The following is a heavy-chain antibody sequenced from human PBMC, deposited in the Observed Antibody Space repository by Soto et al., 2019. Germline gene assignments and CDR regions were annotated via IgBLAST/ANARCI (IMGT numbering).Heavy chain of an antibody. CDR1: GYTFTSYA. CDR2: INAGNGNT. V-gene: IGHV1-3*01. D-gene: IGHD6-25*01. CDR3: AGAATADNWFDP. Sequence: QVQLVQSGAEVKKPGASVKVSCKASGYTFTSYAMHWVRQAPGQRLEWMGWINAGNGNTKYSQKFQGRVTITRDTSASTAYMELSSLRSEDTAVYYCAGAATADNWFDPWGQGTLVTVSS. J-gene: IGHJ5*02.